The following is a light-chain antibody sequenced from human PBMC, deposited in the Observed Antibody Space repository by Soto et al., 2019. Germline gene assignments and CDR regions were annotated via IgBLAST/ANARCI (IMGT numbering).Light chain of an antibody. CDR2: DAS. Sequence: DIQMTQSSSTLSASFGDRVTITWGASQSISSWLAWYQQKPGKAPKLLIYDASSLESGVPSRFSGSGYGTEFNLTISSLQPDDFATYYCQQSYSMFITFGQGTRLEIK. CDR3: QQSYSMFIT. J-gene: IGKJ5*01. V-gene: IGKV1-5*01. CDR1: QSISSW.